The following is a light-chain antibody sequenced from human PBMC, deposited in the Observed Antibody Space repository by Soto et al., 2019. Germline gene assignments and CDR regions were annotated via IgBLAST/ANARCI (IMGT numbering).Light chain of an antibody. CDR3: QKYNSAPWT. CDR1: QGISNY. J-gene: IGKJ1*01. V-gene: IGKV1-27*01. CDR2: AAS. Sequence: DIPMTQPPSSLSASVGDRVTITCRASQGISNYLAWYQQKPGKVPKLLIYAASTLQSGVPSRFSGSGSGTAFTLTISSLQPEDVATYYCQKYNSAPWTFGQGTKVEIK.